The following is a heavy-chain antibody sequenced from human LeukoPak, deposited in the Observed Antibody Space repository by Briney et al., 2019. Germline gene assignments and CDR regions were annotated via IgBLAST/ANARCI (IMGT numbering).Heavy chain of an antibody. CDR3: ARERGYCSSTSCSPDDY. D-gene: IGHD2-2*01. V-gene: IGHV4-34*01. CDR2: INHSGST. Sequence: SETLSLTCAVYGGSFSGYYWSWIRQPPGKGLEWIGEINHSGSTNYNPSLKSRVTISVDTSKNQFSLKLSSVTAADTAVYYCARERGYCSSTSCSPDDYWGQGTQVTVSS. J-gene: IGHJ4*02. CDR1: GGSFSGYY.